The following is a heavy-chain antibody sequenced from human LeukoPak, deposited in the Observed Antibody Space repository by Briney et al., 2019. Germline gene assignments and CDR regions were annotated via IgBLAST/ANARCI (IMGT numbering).Heavy chain of an antibody. CDR3: ARPPDTDLSGNDY. CDR1: GFRFSNYA. CDR2: IAYDGRQQ. V-gene: IGHV3-30*04. J-gene: IGHJ4*02. D-gene: IGHD5-18*01. Sequence: GGSLRLSCAASGFRFSNYAIHWVRQGPGKGPEWVASIAYDGRQQCYAESVKGRFTLSRDNSKNTVYLQMTSLRVEDTAVYYCARPPDTDLSGNDYWGQGTLVIVSS.